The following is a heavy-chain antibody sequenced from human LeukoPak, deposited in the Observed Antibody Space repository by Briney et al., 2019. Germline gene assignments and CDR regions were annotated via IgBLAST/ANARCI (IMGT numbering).Heavy chain of an antibody. J-gene: IGHJ6*03. CDR2: ISTSGSTI. CDR3: ARGVTKWTYYYYYYMDV. V-gene: IGHV3-48*03. CDR1: GFTFSSYE. D-gene: IGHD4-17*01. Sequence: GGSLRLSCAASGFTFSSYEMNWVRQAPGKGLEWVSYISTSGSTIYYADSVKGRFTISRDNAKNSLYLQMNSLRAEDTAVYYCARGVTKWTYYYYYYMDVWGTGTTVIVSS.